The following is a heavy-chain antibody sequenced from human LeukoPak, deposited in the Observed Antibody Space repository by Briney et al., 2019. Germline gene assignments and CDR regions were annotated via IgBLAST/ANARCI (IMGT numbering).Heavy chain of an antibody. CDR2: IWYDGSNK. CDR3: AREGPRGNSQFDY. Sequence: GGSLRLSCAASGFTFSSYWMSWVRQAPGKGLEWVALIWYDGSNKYYADSVKGRLTISRDNSKNTLYLQMNSLRAEDTAIYYCAREGPRGNSQFDYWGQGTLVTVSS. V-gene: IGHV3-33*08. CDR1: GFTFSSYW. J-gene: IGHJ4*02. D-gene: IGHD2/OR15-2a*01.